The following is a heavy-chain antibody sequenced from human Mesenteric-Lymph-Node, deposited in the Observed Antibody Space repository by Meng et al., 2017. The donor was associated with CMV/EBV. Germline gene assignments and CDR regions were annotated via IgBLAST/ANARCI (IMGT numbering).Heavy chain of an antibody. CDR1: GGSFSGYY. V-gene: IGHV4-34*01. CDR2: INHSGIT. CDR3: ARAYYYYYDMDV. Sequence: SETLSLTCAVYGGSFSGYYWSWIRQPPGKGLEWIGEINHSGITNYNPSLKSRVTISVDTSKNQFSLKLSSVTAADTAVYYCARAYYYYYDMDVWGQGTTVTVSS. J-gene: IGHJ6*02.